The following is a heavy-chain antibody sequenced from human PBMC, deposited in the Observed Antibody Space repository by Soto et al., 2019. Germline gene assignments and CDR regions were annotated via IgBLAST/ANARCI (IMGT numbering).Heavy chain of an antibody. CDR1: GFTFSSYS. V-gene: IGHV3-48*02. CDR2: ISSSSSTI. D-gene: IGHD3-22*01. J-gene: IGHJ5*02. Sequence: GGSLRLSCAASGFTFSSYSMNWVRQAPGKGLEWVSYISSSSSTIYYADSVKGRFTISRDNAKNSLYLQMNSLRDEDTAVYYCARKYYYDSSGYYYEVAWFDPWGQGTLVTVSS. CDR3: ARKYYYDSSGYYYEVAWFDP.